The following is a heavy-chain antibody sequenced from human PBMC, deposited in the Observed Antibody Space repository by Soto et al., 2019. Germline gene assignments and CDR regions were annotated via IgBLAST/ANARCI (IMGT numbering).Heavy chain of an antibody. CDR1: GDAFASYS. Sequence: QVQLVQSGAEVKKPGSSVKVSCKASGDAFASYSINWVRQAPGQGVEWMGRIVPIYTTPKYAQMFRDRVTISADESTSTVYMELSSLRSDDTAVYYCAREGFSGSYFPYWGQGTLVSVSS. CDR2: IVPIYTTP. V-gene: IGHV1-69*01. CDR3: AREGFSGSYFPY. D-gene: IGHD1-26*01. J-gene: IGHJ4*01.